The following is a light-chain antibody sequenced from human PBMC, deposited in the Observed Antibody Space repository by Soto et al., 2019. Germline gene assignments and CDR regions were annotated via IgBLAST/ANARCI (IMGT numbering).Light chain of an antibody. Sequence: QSALTQPPSASGSPGQSVTISCTGTSSDVGGYDSVSWYQQHPGKAPKLIIYEVTKRPSGVPDRFSGSKSGNTASLTVAGLQAEDEADYYCSSYADRNKFLFGGGTKLTVL. J-gene: IGLJ3*02. V-gene: IGLV2-8*01. CDR1: SSDVGGYDS. CDR2: EVT. CDR3: SSYADRNKFL.